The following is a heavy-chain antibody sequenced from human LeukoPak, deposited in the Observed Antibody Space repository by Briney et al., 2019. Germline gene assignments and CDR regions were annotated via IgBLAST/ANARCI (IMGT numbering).Heavy chain of an antibody. D-gene: IGHD3-10*01. CDR2: INGDGSST. Sequence: SGGSLRLSCAASGFTFSNYWMLWVRQAPGKGLVWVSRINGDGSSTSYADSVKGRFTISRDNAKNTLYLQMDSLRAEDTAVYYCARDPYGSGRYWGQGTRVTVSS. CDR3: ARDPYGSGRY. V-gene: IGHV3-74*01. CDR1: GFTFSNYW. J-gene: IGHJ4*02.